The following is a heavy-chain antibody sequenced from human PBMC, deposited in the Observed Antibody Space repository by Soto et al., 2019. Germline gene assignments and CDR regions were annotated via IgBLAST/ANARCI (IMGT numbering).Heavy chain of an antibody. J-gene: IGHJ4*02. V-gene: IGHV2-5*02. CDR3: AHGSCSSSDCYPNPYLDY. Sequence: GVGWIRQPPGKALEWLALIYWDDDERYSPSLKSRITITKHTSKNQVVLTMTNVDPVDAATYYCAHGSCSSSDCYPNPYLDYWRQGILVTVSS. D-gene: IGHD2-2*01. CDR2: IYWDDDE. CDR1: G.